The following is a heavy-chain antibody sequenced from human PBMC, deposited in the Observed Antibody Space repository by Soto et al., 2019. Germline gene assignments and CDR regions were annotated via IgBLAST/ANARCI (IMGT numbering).Heavy chain of an antibody. V-gene: IGHV1-69*12. CDR1: GGSFSSYA. J-gene: IGHJ6*02. Sequence: QVQLVQSGAEVKKPGSSVKVSCKASGGSFSSYAFSWVRQAPGQGLEWMGGIIPFFGTTNYAQKFQDKVTVTADESTSPAYMELSSLRSDDTAVYYCAKRSGRYYYNVMDVWGQGTTVTVSS. D-gene: IGHD2-15*01. CDR2: IIPFFGTT. CDR3: AKRSGRYYYNVMDV.